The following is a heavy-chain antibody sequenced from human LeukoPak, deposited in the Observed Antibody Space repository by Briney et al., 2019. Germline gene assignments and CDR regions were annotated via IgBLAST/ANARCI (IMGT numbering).Heavy chain of an antibody. J-gene: IGHJ4*02. CDR1: GGSFISYG. D-gene: IGHD3-16*01. V-gene: IGHV1-69*13. CDR2: IIHLFGAT. Sequence: SVKDSCKASGGSFISYGISWVRQAPGRGLEWMGAIIHLFGATYNTQKFQGRVTITADESTSTAYMELSGLRSEDTAVYYCARDRPTGYEYVWGNWRQTFDYWGQGTLVTVSS. CDR3: ARDRPTGYEYVWGNWRQTFDY.